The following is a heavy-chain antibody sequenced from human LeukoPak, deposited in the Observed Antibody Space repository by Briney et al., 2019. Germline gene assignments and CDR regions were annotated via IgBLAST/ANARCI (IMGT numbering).Heavy chain of an antibody. D-gene: IGHD3-10*01. CDR2: INAGNGNT. CDR1: GYTFTSYA. V-gene: IGHV1-3*01. Sequence: ASVKVSCKASGYTFTSYAMHWVRQAPGQRLVWMGWINAGNGNTEYSQKFQGRVTITRDTSASTAYMELSSLRSEDTAVYYCARGIPYYYGSGSYYTDYYYYGMDVWGQGTTVTVSS. J-gene: IGHJ6*02. CDR3: ARGIPYYYGSGSYYTDYYYYGMDV.